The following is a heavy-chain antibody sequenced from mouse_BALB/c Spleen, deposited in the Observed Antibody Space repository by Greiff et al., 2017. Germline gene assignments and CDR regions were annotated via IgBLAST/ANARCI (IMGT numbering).Heavy chain of an antibody. J-gene: IGHJ3*01. V-gene: IGHV5-6-3*01. CDR1: GFTFSSYG. CDR2: INSNGGST. CDR3: AREDY. Sequence: EVNVVESGGGLVQPGGSLKLSCAASGFTFSSYGMSWVRQTPDKRLELVATINSNGGSTYYPDSVKGRFTISRDNAKNTLYLQMSSLKSEDTAMYYCAREDYWGQGTLVTVSA.